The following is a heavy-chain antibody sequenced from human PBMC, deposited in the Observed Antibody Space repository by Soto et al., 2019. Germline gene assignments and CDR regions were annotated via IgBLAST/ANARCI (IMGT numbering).Heavy chain of an antibody. D-gene: IGHD2-15*01. CDR2: ISSSSSTI. CDR3: ASSTIYSRRSPSYYFDY. Sequence: LILSCAASGFTFSSYSINWVRQAAVKLLEWVSYISSSSSTIYYADSVKGRFTISRDNAKNSLYLQMNSLRDEDTAVYYCASSTIYSRRSPSYYFDYWGQGTLVTVSS. V-gene: IGHV3-48*02. J-gene: IGHJ4*02. CDR1: GFTFSSYS.